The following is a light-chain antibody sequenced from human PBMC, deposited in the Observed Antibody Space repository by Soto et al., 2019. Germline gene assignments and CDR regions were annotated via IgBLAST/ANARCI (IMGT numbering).Light chain of an antibody. CDR3: QPHKT. V-gene: IGKV3-20*01. J-gene: IGKJ1*01. CDR2: GAS. Sequence: DIVMTQSPATLSVSTGERATLSCRASQSVSSSYLAWFQQKPGQAPRVLIYGASSRATGIPDRFSGSGSGTDFTLTISRLEPEDFADYNCQPHKTFGQGTKVDIK. CDR1: QSVSSSY.